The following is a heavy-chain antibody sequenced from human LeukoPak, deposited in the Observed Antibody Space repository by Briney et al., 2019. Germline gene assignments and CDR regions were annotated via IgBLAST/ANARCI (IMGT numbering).Heavy chain of an antibody. Sequence: SETLSLTCAVYGGSFSGYYWSWIRQPPGKGLEWIGEINHSGSTNYNPSLKSRVTISADTSKNQFSLKLSSVTAADTAVYYCARGGRSTYYYDSSGYYNWFDPWGQGTLVTVSS. V-gene: IGHV4-34*01. J-gene: IGHJ5*02. CDR2: INHSGST. D-gene: IGHD3-22*01. CDR1: GGSFSGYY. CDR3: ARGGRSTYYYDSSGYYNWFDP.